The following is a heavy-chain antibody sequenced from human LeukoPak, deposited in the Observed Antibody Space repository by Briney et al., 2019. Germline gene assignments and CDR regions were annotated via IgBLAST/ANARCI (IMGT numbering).Heavy chain of an antibody. Sequence: GALRLSCTASGFTFGDHAMSWVRQAPGKGLEWVSLTYTDTSAYYADSVKGRFTISRDNSKNTLNLQMNSLRVEDTAVYYCARESWGPVGPWGQGTLVTVSS. J-gene: IGHJ5*02. CDR2: TYTDTSA. CDR1: GFTFGDHA. D-gene: IGHD3-16*01. V-gene: IGHV3-66*02. CDR3: ARESWGPVGP.